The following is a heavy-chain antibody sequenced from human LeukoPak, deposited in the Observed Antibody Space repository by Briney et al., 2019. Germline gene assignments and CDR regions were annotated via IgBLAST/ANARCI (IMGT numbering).Heavy chain of an antibody. J-gene: IGHJ5*02. CDR1: GFTFSSYA. V-gene: IGHV3-23*01. CDR3: AKGGDGYLPHT. Sequence: GGSLRLSCAASGFTFSSYAMSWVRQAPGKGLVWVSSLSGSGGSTYYADSVKGRFTISRDNSKNTLYLQMNSLRAEDTAVYYCAKGGDGYLPHTWGQGTLVTVSS. D-gene: IGHD5-24*01. CDR2: LSGSGGST.